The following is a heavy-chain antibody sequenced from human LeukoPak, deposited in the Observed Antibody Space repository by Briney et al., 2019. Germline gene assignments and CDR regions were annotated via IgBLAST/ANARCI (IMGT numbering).Heavy chain of an antibody. Sequence: PSETLSLTCSVPGGSIRSSSYYWGWIRQPPGKGLEWIGRIHDSGSTHHNQTLKTRVTISVVTTKHQFSLKLSSVTAADTAVYYCARQGFSYYGSGSYYSQAAFYYYSYYMDVWAKGPRSPSP. CDR1: GGSIRSSSYY. J-gene: IGHJ6*03. V-gene: IGHV4-39*01. D-gene: IGHD3-10*01. CDR2: IHDSGST. CDR3: ARQGFSYYGSGSYYSQAAFYYYSYYMDV.